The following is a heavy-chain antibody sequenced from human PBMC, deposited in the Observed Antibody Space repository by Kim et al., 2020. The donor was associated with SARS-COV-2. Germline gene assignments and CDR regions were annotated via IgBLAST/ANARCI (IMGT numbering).Heavy chain of an antibody. CDR1: GFTLDDYA. V-gene: IGHV3-9*01. D-gene: IGHD3-22*01. Sequence: GGSLRLSCAASGFTLDDYAMHWVRQAPGKGLEWVSGISWNSGRIAYADSVKGRFTISRDNAKNSLYLQMNSLRAEDTALYYCAKDNYYDSRIFDHWGQGTLVTVSS. J-gene: IGHJ4*02. CDR3: AKDNYYDSRIFDH. CDR2: ISWNSGRI.